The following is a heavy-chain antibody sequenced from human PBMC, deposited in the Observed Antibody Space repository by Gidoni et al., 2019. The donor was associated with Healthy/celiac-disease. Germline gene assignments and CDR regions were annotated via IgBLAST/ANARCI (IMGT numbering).Heavy chain of an antibody. CDR1: GFTFSGSA. J-gene: IGHJ6*02. D-gene: IGHD6-6*01. V-gene: IGHV3-73*01. CDR2: IRSKSNDDAT. Sequence: EVQLVESGGGLVQPGGSLKLSCAASGFTFSGSAMHWVRQASGKGLEWVGRIRSKSNDDATAYAASVKGRFTISRDDSKNTAYLQMNSLKTEDTAVYYCTSYSGSSIYGMDVWGQGTTVTVSS. CDR3: TSYSGSSIYGMDV.